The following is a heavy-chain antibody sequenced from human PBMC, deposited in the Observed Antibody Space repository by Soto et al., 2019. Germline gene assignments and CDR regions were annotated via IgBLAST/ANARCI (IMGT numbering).Heavy chain of an antibody. CDR2: IYYSGST. Sequence: QVQLQESGPGLVKPSQTLSLTCTVSGGSISSGGYYWSWIRQHPGKGLEWIGYIYYSGSTYSNPSLKSRVTISVHTSKNQFSLKLSSVTAADTAVYYCARGRDSSSSGASLDYWGQGTLVTVSS. D-gene: IGHD6-6*01. CDR3: ARGRDSSSSGASLDY. CDR1: GGSISSGGYY. J-gene: IGHJ4*02. V-gene: IGHV4-31*03.